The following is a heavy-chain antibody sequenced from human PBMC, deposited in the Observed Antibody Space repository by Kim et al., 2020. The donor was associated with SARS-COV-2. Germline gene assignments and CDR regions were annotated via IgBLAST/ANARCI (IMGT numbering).Heavy chain of an antibody. J-gene: IGHJ5*02. CDR1: GGSISSYY. CDR2: IYYSGST. CDR3: ARHGTLLWFGESAPGWFDP. V-gene: IGHV4-59*08. Sequence: SETLSLTCTVSGGSISSYYWSWIRQPPGKGLEWIGYIYYSGSTNYNPSLKSRVTISVDTSKNQFSLKLSSVTAADTAVYYCARHGTLLWFGESAPGWFDPWGQGTLVTVSS. D-gene: IGHD3-10*01.